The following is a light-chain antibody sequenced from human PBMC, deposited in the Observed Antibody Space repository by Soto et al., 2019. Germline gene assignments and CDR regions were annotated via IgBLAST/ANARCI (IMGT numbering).Light chain of an antibody. J-gene: IGKJ4*01. V-gene: IGKV3-20*01. Sequence: EIVLTQSPATLSLSPGERATLSCRASQSVYKNFLAWYQQKPGQAPRLLINGASNRANGIPDTFSGSGSGAEFSLTIDRLEHEDVAVYFCQQYGSSAPTFGGGTKVAIK. CDR2: GAS. CDR1: QSVYKNF. CDR3: QQYGSSAPT.